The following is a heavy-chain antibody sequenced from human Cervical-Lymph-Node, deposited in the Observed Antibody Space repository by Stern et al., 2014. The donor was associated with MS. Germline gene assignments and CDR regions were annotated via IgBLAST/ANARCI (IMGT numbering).Heavy chain of an antibody. CDR1: GYSFASYSFAFSY. Sequence: QVQLGQSGAEVKKPGASVKVSCKASGYSFASYSFAFSYINWLRQASGQGLEWMASMDPNRGETTHAQKFQGRVTMTREPSTSTAYMELRSLRSDDTAVYYCTSLGSGVWGQGTLVTVSS. CDR3: TSLGSGV. V-gene: IGHV1-8*01. J-gene: IGHJ4*02. D-gene: IGHD3-10*02. CDR2: MDPNRGET.